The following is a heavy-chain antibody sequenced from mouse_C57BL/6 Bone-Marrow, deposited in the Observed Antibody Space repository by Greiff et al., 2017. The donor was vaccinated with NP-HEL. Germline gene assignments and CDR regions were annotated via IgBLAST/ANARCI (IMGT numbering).Heavy chain of an antibody. V-gene: IGHV1-69*01. J-gene: IGHJ2*01. D-gene: IGHD1-1*01. CDR3: ARKGFYYYGSSYDYFDY. Sequence: VQLQQPGAELVMPGASVKLSCKASGYTFASYWMHWVKQRPGQGLEWIGEIDPSDSYTNYNQKFKGKSTLTVDKSSSTAYMQLSSLTSEDSAVYYCARKGFYYYGSSYDYFDYWGQGTTLTVSS. CDR1: GYTFASYW. CDR2: IDPSDSYT.